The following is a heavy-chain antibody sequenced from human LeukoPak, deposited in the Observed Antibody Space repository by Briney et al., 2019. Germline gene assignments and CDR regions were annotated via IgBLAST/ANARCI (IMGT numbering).Heavy chain of an antibody. V-gene: IGHV3-23*01. J-gene: IGHJ4*02. CDR1: GFAFNGFA. CDR2: ITSTGEST. D-gene: IGHD3-9*01. CDR3: AKRLSRGYFGKLIFDF. Sequence: PGGSLRLSCAAAGFAFNGFAMSWVRQTPGKGLEWVSSITSTGESTYYADSLRGRFTISRDNSGGTLYLQMNSLRTEDSAVYYCAKRLSRGYFGKLIFDFWGQGALVTVSS.